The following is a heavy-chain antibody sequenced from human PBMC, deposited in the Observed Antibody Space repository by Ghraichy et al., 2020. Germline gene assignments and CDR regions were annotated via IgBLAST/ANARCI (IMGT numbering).Heavy chain of an antibody. D-gene: IGHD6-19*01. Sequence: GGSLRLSCAASGFTFSNAWMSWVRQAPGKGLEWVGRIKSKTDGGTTDYAAPVKGRFTISRDDSKNTLYLQMNSLKTEDTAVYYCTRQNQWLVQNLGYYHGMDVWGQGTTVTVSS. V-gene: IGHV3-15*01. J-gene: IGHJ6*02. CDR3: TRQNQWLVQNLGYYHGMDV. CDR1: GFTFSNAW. CDR2: IKSKTDGGTT.